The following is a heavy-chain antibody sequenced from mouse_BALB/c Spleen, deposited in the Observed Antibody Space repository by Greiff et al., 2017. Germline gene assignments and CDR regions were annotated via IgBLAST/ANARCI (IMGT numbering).Heavy chain of an antibody. CDR1: GYTFTSYV. J-gene: IGHJ2*01. Sequence: EVKLVESGPELVKPGASVKMSCKASGYTFTSYVMHWVKQKPGQGLEWIGYINPYNDGTKYNEKFKGKATLTSDKSSSTAYMELSSLTSEDSAVYYCARGDTTVVADYWGQGTTLTVSS. D-gene: IGHD1-1*01. CDR2: INPYNDGT. CDR3: ARGDTTVVADY. V-gene: IGHV1-14*01.